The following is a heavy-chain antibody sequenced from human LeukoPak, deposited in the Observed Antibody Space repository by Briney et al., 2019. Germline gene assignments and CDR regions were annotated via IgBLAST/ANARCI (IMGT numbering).Heavy chain of an antibody. J-gene: IGHJ4*02. Sequence: GGSLRLSCAASGFTFDDYAMHGVRQAPGKGLEWVSGISWNSGSIGYADSVKGRFTISRDNAKNSLYLQMNSLRAEDTALYYCAKDIGYYYTAYFDYWGQGTLVTVSS. CDR1: GFTFDDYA. D-gene: IGHD5-12*01. CDR2: ISWNSGSI. V-gene: IGHV3-9*01. CDR3: AKDIGYYYTAYFDY.